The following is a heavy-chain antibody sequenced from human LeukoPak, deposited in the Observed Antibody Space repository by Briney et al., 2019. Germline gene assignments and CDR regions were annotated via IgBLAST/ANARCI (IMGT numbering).Heavy chain of an antibody. CDR2: IVVGSGNT. J-gene: IGHJ4*02. CDR1: GFTFTSSA. V-gene: IGHV1-58*02. Sequence: SVKVSCKSSGFTFTSSAMQWVRQARGQRLEWIGWIVVGSGNTNYAQKLQERVTITRDMSTSTAYMELSSLRSEDTAVYYCAADRYDSSGYYHFDYWGQGTLVTVSS. D-gene: IGHD3-22*01. CDR3: AADRYDSSGYYHFDY.